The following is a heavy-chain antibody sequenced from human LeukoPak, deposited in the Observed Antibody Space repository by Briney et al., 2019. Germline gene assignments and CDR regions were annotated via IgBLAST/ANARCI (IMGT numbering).Heavy chain of an antibody. V-gene: IGHV3-21*01. CDR3: ARDGASYSFDY. J-gene: IGHJ4*02. Sequence: GGALRLSFTASGFTFSSYCMNWVRPAPGKGLEWVSFISSSSSYIIYPDSVKGRCTISRDNAKKSLYLQMNSLRAEDTAVYYCARDGASYSFDYWGQGTLVTVSS. CDR2: ISSSSSYI. D-gene: IGHD3-16*02. CDR1: GFTFSSYC.